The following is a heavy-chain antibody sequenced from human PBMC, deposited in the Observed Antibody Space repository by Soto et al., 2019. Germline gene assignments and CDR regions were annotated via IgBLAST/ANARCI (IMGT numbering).Heavy chain of an antibody. Sequence: KTSETLSLTCTVSGGSVSSGDYYWSWIRQPPGKGLEWIGYIYYSGSTNYNPSLKSRVSISLDTSKNQFSLRLTSVTAADTAVYYCARIPVDTYMINWFDPWGQGTLVTSPQ. J-gene: IGHJ5*02. D-gene: IGHD5-18*01. CDR1: GGSVSSGDYY. CDR3: ARIPVDTYMINWFDP. CDR2: IYYSGST. V-gene: IGHV4-61*08.